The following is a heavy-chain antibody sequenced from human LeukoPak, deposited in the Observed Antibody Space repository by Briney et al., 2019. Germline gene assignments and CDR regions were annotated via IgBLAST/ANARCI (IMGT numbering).Heavy chain of an antibody. V-gene: IGHV3-49*04. CDR2: IRGKAYGGTT. CDR1: GFTFGDYI. J-gene: IGHJ6*02. Sequence: PGRSLRLSCTASGFTFGDYIMSWVRQAPGKGLEWVGFIRGKAYGGTTEYAASVKGRFTISRDDSKSIAYLQVNSLKTEDTAVYYCTRDGSGMHYGMDVWGQGTTVTVSS. CDR3: TRDGSGMHYGMDV. D-gene: IGHD1-26*01.